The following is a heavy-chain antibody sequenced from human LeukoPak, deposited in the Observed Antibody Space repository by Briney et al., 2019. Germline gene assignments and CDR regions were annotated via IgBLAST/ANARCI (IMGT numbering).Heavy chain of an antibody. CDR2: IYYSGST. CDR1: GDSISSSSYY. V-gene: IGHV4-39*01. J-gene: IGHJ4*02. Sequence: PSETLSLTCTVSGDSISSSSYYWGWIRQPPGKGLEWIGSIYYSGSTYYNPSLKSRVTISVDTSKNQFSLKLSSVTAADTAVHYCARRQSSYFDYWGQGTLVTVSS. CDR3: ARRQSSYFDY.